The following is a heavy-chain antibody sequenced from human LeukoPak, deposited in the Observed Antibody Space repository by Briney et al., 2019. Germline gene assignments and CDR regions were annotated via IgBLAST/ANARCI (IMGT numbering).Heavy chain of an antibody. CDR2: INHSGST. CDR1: GGSSSGYY. D-gene: IGHD2-15*01. J-gene: IGHJ5*02. V-gene: IGHV4-34*01. CDR3: ARVLAVAATSPPDSNWFDP. Sequence: SETLSLTCAVYGGSSSGYYWSWIRQPPGKGLEWIGEINHSGSTNYNPSLKSRVTISVDTSKNQFSLKLSSVTAADTAVYYCARVLAVAATSPPDSNWFDPWGQGTLVTVSS.